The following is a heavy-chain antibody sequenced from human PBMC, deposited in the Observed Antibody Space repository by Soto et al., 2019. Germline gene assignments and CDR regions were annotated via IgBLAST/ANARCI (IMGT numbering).Heavy chain of an antibody. CDR2: IFYSGST. V-gene: IGHV4-30-4*01. CDR3: ARRGGAAATASDI. J-gene: IGHJ3*02. CDR1: GGSISSGDYY. Sequence: SETLSLTCTVSGGSISSGDYYWSWIRQPPGKGLEWIRYIFYSGSTYYNPSLKSRVTISVDTSKNQFSLKLSSVTAADTAVYYCARRGGAAATASDIWGQGTMVTVSS. D-gene: IGHD2-15*01.